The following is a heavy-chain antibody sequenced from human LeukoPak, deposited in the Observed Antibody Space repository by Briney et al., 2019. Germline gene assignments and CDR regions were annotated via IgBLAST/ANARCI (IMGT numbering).Heavy chain of an antibody. J-gene: IGHJ4*02. V-gene: IGHV4-30-4*08. Sequence: SSETLSLTCTVSGGSISSGDYYWSWIRQPPGKGLEWIGYIYYSGSTYYNPSLKSRVTISVDTSKNQFSLKLSSVTAADTAMYYCARVTTLGYFDYWGQGTLVTVSS. D-gene: IGHD3-3*01. CDR3: ARVTTLGYFDY. CDR1: GGSISSGDYY. CDR2: IYYSGST.